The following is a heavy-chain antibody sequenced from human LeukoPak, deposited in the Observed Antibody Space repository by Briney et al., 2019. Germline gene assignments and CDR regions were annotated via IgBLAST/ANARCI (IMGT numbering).Heavy chain of an antibody. Sequence: GGSLRLSCAASGFTFSSYWMSWVRQAPGKGLGWVANIKQDGSEKYYVDSVKGRFTISRDNAKNSLYLQMNSLRAEDTAVYYCARDLTLHSYGLRAAYYYYYMDVWGKGTTVTVSS. CDR1: GFTFSSYW. CDR3: ARDLTLHSYGLRAAYYYYYMDV. D-gene: IGHD5-18*01. J-gene: IGHJ6*03. V-gene: IGHV3-7*01. CDR2: IKQDGSEK.